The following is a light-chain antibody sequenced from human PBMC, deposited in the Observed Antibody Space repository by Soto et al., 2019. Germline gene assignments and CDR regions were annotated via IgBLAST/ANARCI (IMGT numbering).Light chain of an antibody. Sequence: EIVLTQSPATLSLSPGERATLSCRASQSVSSYLAWYQQKPGQAPRLLIYDSSNRATGIPARFSGSGSGTHFTLTISSLEPEDFAVYYCQQRSNWPPRITFGQGTRLEIK. CDR2: DSS. J-gene: IGKJ5*01. CDR1: QSVSSY. V-gene: IGKV3-11*01. CDR3: QQRSNWPPRIT.